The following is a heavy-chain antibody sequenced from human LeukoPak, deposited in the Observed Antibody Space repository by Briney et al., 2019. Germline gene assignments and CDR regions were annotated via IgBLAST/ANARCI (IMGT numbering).Heavy chain of an antibody. CDR2: INPNSGGT. CDR1: GYTFTGYY. V-gene: IGHV1-2*02. Sequence: ASVKVSCKASGYTFTGYYMHWVRQAPGQGLEWMGWINPNSGGTNYAQKFRGRVTMTRDTSISTAYMELSRLRSDGTAVYYCARDRSDSGSYLFDYWGQGTLVTVSS. CDR3: ARDRSDSGSYLFDY. J-gene: IGHJ4*02. D-gene: IGHD1-26*01.